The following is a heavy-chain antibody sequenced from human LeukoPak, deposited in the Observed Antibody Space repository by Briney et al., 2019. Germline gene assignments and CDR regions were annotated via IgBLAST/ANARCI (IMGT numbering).Heavy chain of an antibody. CDR3: ASRIPYDSSSY. J-gene: IGHJ4*02. CDR2: ISSSSSYT. Sequence: GGPLRLSCAASGFTFSDYYMSWIRQAPGKGLEWVSYISSSSSYTNYADSVRGRFTISRDNAKNTLYLQMNSLRAEDTAVYYCASRIPYDSSSYWGQGTLVTVSS. CDR1: GFTFSDYY. D-gene: IGHD3-22*01. V-gene: IGHV3-11*06.